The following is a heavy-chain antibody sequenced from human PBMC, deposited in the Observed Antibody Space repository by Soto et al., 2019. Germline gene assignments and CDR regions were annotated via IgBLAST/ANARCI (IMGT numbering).Heavy chain of an antibody. D-gene: IGHD2-2*01. CDR1: GGTFSSHA. CDR2: IVPMFGTP. CDR3: AREPVGVGVPTTMRTFDY. Sequence: QVQLVQSGAEVKKPGSSVKVSCKASGGTFSSHAISWVRQAPGQRLEWMGGIVPMFGTPKYAQKFQGRLTISADESTTAAFMELSSLRSEDTAVYYCAREPVGVGVPTTMRTFDYSGQGTLVTVSS. J-gene: IGHJ4*02. V-gene: IGHV1-69*01.